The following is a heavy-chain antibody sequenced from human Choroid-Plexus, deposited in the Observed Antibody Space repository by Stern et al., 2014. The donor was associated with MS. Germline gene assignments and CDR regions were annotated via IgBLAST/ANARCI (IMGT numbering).Heavy chain of an antibody. CDR3: AKDRLVRLVSGGSPVHY. CDR1: GFTFSTYG. J-gene: IGHJ4*02. D-gene: IGHD2-8*02. Sequence: VQLVESGGGVVQPGRSLRLSCAASGFTFSTYGMHWVRQAPGKGLEAVAMIIYDGSRKYYTDPAKGRFTISRDDSKNTLYLQMNSLREEDTAVYYCAKDRLVRLVSGGSPVHYWGQGTLVTVSS. V-gene: IGHV3-30*18. CDR2: IIYDGSRK.